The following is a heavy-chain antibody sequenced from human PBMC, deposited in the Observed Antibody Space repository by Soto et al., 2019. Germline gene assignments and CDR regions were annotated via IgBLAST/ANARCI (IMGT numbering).Heavy chain of an antibody. CDR2: IHSSGST. Sequence: QVQLQESGPGLVKPSETLSLTCTVSGDSISSYYWTWIRQPPGKGLEWIGYIHSSGSTNYNPSFNSRVTMSVDTSKNHFSLRLCSLAAADTAVYYCARFGRGDSYYGMDVWGQGTTVIVSS. CDR1: GDSISSYY. CDR3: ARFGRGDSYYGMDV. J-gene: IGHJ6*02. V-gene: IGHV4-4*09. D-gene: IGHD2-21*02.